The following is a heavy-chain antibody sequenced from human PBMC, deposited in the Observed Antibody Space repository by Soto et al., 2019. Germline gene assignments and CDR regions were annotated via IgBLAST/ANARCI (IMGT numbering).Heavy chain of an antibody. CDR2: ITSNGGNT. J-gene: IGHJ6*02. D-gene: IGHD2-21*01. CDR1: GFTFSSYA. CDR3: ARRIPFGYGMDV. Sequence: GGSLRLSCAASGFTFSSYAMHWVRQAPGKGLEYVSAITSNGGNTDYASSVKGRFTISRDNSKNTLYLQMGSLRAEDMAVYYCARRIPFGYGMDVWGQGTTVTVSS. V-gene: IGHV3-64*01.